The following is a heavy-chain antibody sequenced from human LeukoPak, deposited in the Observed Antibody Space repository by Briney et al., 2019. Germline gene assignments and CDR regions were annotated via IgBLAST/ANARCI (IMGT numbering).Heavy chain of an antibody. Sequence: SETLSLTCTVSGASINSDTYYWGWIRQPPGKGLEWIGTHSHSGSAYYNPSLRSRITMSLDTSENQLSLKLSSVTAADTAVYYCARGRGEGRGISMVRGVRAPSYNWFDPWGHGTLVTVSS. J-gene: IGHJ5*02. CDR3: ARGRGEGRGISMVRGVRAPSYNWFDP. CDR1: GASINSDTYY. CDR2: HSHSGSA. D-gene: IGHD3-10*01. V-gene: IGHV4-39*07.